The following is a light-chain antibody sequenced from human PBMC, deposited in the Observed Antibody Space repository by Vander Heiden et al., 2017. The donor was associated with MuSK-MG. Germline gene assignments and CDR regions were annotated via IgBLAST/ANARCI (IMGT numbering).Light chain of an antibody. CDR2: AAS. CDR1: ESISTY. J-gene: IGKJ2*01. Sequence: DIQMTQSPSSLSAFVGDRVTITCRASESISTYLNWYQQKPGKAPKLLIYAASSLQSGVPSRFSGSGSGTDFTLTIGRLLPEDFATYYCQQTDSTLYTFGQGTKLEIK. CDR3: QQTDSTLYT. V-gene: IGKV1-39*01.